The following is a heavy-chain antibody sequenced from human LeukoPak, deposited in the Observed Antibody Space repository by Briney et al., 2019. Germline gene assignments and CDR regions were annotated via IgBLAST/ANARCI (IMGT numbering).Heavy chain of an antibody. Sequence: GESMKISCEGSGYSFTSYWIAWVRQMPGKGLEWMGIIYRGDSETSYSPSFQGQVTISADKSNSTAYLQRSSLTASDAAMYYCARQSGYYFDYWGQASLVTVSS. V-gene: IGHV5-51*01. CDR1: GYSFTSYW. CDR3: ARQSGYYFDY. CDR2: IYRGDSET. D-gene: IGHD7-27*01. J-gene: IGHJ4*02.